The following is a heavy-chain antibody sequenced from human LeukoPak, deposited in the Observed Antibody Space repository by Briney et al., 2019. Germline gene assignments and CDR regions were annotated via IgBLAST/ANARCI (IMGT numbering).Heavy chain of an antibody. CDR3: AKDRIPTTDYYYYMDV. CDR2: ISGSGGST. J-gene: IGHJ6*03. CDR1: GFTFSTFA. V-gene: IGHV3-23*01. D-gene: IGHD3-3*01. Sequence: GRSLRLSCAASGFTFSTFAMIWVRQAPGKGLEWVSAISGSGGSTYYADSVKGRFTISRDNSKNTLYLQMNSLRAVDTAVYYCAKDRIPTTDYYYYMDVWGKGTTVTVSS.